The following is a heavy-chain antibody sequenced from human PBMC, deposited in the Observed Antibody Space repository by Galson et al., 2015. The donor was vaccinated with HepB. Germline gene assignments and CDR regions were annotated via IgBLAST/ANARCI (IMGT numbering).Heavy chain of an antibody. CDR3: ARDGSSSWYYGLNWFDP. J-gene: IGHJ5*02. CDR2: INSDGSST. CDR1: GFTFSSYW. V-gene: IGHV3-74*01. D-gene: IGHD6-13*01. Sequence: SLRLSCAASGFTFSSYWMHWVRQAPGKGLVWVSRINSDGSSTSYADSVKGRFTISRDNAKNTLYLQMNSLRAEDTAVYYCARDGSSSWYYGLNWFDPWGQGTLVTVSS.